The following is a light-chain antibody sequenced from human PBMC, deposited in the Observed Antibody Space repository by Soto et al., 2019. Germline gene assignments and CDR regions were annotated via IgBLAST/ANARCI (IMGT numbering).Light chain of an antibody. CDR3: CSYAGRSTPYV. Sequence: QSVLTQPASVSGSPGQSITISCTGTSSDVGSYNLVSWYQQHPGKAPKLMIYEGSKRPSGVSNRFSGSKSGNTASLTISGLQAEDEADYYCCSYAGRSTPYVFGTGTKVNVL. CDR2: EGS. V-gene: IGLV2-23*01. J-gene: IGLJ1*01. CDR1: SSDVGSYNL.